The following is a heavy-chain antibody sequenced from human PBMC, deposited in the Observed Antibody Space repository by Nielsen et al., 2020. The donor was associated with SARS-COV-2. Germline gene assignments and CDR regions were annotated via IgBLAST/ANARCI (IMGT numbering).Heavy chain of an antibody. J-gene: IGHJ6*03. V-gene: IGHV4-31*03. CDR1: GGSISSGGYY. CDR2: IYYSGST. Sequence: SETLSLTCTVSGGSISSGGYYWSWIRQHPGKGLEWIGYIYYSGSTYYNASLKSRVTISVDTSKNQFSLKLSSVTAADTAVYYCARVRSSSSVYYYYYMDVWGKGTTVTVSS. CDR3: ARVRSSSSVYYYYYMDV. D-gene: IGHD6-6*01.